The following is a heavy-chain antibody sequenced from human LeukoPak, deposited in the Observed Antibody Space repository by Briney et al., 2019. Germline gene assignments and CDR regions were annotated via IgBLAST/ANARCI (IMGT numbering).Heavy chain of an antibody. J-gene: IGHJ6*03. D-gene: IGHD4-17*01. V-gene: IGHV3-7*01. CDR1: GFTFSDYY. CDR2: IKQDGSEK. CDR3: ARDPYGDPDYYYYMDV. Sequence: PGGSLRLSCAASGFTFSDYYMTWIRQAPGKGLEWVANIKQDGSEKYYVDSVKGRFTISRDNAKNSLYLQMNSLRAEDTAVYYCARDPYGDPDYYYYMDVWGKGTTVTVSS.